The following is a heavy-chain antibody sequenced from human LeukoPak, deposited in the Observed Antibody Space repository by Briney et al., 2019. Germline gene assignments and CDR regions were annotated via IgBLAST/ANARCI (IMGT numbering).Heavy chain of an antibody. CDR3: ARERHRRYYYDSSGYLYYYYYGMDV. CDR1: GFTFSSYA. V-gene: IGHV3-30-3*01. CDR2: ISYDGSNK. J-gene: IGHJ6*02. Sequence: PGGSLRLSCAASGFTFSSYALHWVRQAPGKGLEWVAVISYDGSNKYYADSVKGRFTISRDNSKNTVFLQLNSLRSEDTAVYYCARERHRRYYYDSSGYLYYYYYGMDVWGQGTTVTVSS. D-gene: IGHD3-22*01.